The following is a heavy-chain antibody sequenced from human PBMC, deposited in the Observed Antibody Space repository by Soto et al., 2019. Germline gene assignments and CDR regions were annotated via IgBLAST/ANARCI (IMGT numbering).Heavy chain of an antibody. CDR1: GFTFSTFA. CDR2: ITAGGGST. J-gene: IGHJ4*02. D-gene: IGHD6-19*01. CDR3: AKVRSAWYFDY. V-gene: IGHV3-23*01. Sequence: GGSLRLSCAASGFTFSTFAMTWVRQAPGRGLEWVSVITAGGGSTYYADSVKGRFTVSRDNSNNTLYLQMSSLRAEDTAVYYCAKVRSAWYFDYWGQGTLVTVSS.